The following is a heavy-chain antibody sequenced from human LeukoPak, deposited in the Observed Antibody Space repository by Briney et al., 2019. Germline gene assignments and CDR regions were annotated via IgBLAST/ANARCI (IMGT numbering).Heavy chain of an antibody. CDR1: GFTFSSYS. Sequence: GGSLRLSCAASGFTFSSYSMNWVGQAPGKGLHWLSSISSSSYIYYAASVKCPFTISRDNGKNSLYLQMNSLRAADTAVYYCARDLETDIVVVAAEGGDYWGQGTLVTVSS. D-gene: IGHD2-2*01. J-gene: IGHJ4*02. CDR3: ARDLETDIVVVAAEGGDY. V-gene: IGHV3-21*01. CDR2: ISSSSYI.